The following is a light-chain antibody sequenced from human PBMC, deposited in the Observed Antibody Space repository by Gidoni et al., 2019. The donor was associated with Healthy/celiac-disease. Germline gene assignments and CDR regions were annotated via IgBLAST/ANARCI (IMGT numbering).Light chain of an antibody. V-gene: IGKV4-1*01. Sequence: DIVMTQSPDSLAVSLGERATINCKSSQSVLYSSNNKNYLAWYQQKPGQPPKLLIYWASTRESGVPDRFSGSGSGTDFTLTSSSLQAEDVAVYYCQQYYSTPEVTFXPXTKVDIK. CDR1: QSVLYSSNNKNY. CDR2: WAS. CDR3: QQYYSTPEVT. J-gene: IGKJ3*01.